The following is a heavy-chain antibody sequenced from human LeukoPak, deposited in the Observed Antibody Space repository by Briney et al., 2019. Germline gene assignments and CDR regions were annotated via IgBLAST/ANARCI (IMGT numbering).Heavy chain of an antibody. D-gene: IGHD4-11*01. J-gene: IGHJ3*02. CDR2: LGGSGATT. V-gene: IGHV3-23*01. CDR3: AKERLTTTAFDI. Sequence: GGSLRLSCAASGFTFSTNSMSWVRQAPGKGLEWVSILGGSGATTYYADSVKGRFTISRDNSKNMLYLQMNSLRAEDTAVYYCAKERLTTTAFDIWGQGTMVAVSS. CDR1: GFTFSTNS.